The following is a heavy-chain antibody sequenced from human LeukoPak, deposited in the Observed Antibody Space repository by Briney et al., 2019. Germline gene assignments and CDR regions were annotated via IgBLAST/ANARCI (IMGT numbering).Heavy chain of an antibody. Sequence: SETLSLTCAVYGGSFSGYYWSWIRQPPGKGLEWIGEINHSGSTNYNPSLKSRVTISVDTSKNQFSLKLSSVTAADTAVYYCARGGAVGLPHQLLFLRLDYWGQGTLVTVSS. V-gene: IGHV4-34*01. CDR2: INHSGST. D-gene: IGHD2-2*01. J-gene: IGHJ4*02. CDR3: ARGGAVGLPHQLLFLRLDY. CDR1: GGSFSGYY.